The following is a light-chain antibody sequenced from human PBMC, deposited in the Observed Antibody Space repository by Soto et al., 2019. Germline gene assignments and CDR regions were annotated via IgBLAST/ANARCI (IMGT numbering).Light chain of an antibody. CDR3: QQYDNWPIN. J-gene: IGKJ5*01. V-gene: IGKV3-15*01. CDR2: GAS. Sequence: RVMTHSPATLSVSPGERATLSCRASQSVSSNLALYQQKPGQAPRLFIYGASTRATAIPPRFSGSGSGTEFTLTISSLQSEDFAVYYCQQYDNWPINFGQGTRREIK. CDR1: QSVSSN.